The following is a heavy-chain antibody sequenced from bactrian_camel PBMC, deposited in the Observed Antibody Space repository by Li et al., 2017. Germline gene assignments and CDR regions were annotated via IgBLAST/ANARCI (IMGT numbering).Heavy chain of an antibody. J-gene: IGHJ4*01. V-gene: IGHV3S53*01. Sequence: HVQLVESGGGSVQAGGSLKLSCANTRGVFSRCGMSWYRQPPGKGREVVATIDSDGSTTYADSVKGRFTISISKDNAKATLDLQMHSLKPDDTAIYYCAADFFCINMDRYWGQGTQVTVS. CDR2: IDSDGST. CDR3: AADFFCINMDRY. CDR1: RGVFSRCG.